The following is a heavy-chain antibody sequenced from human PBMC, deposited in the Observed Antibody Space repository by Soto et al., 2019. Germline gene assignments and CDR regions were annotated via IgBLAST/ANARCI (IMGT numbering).Heavy chain of an antibody. CDR2: IYPGDSDT. CDR3: AREEGYYGSPAAGLFGY. V-gene: IGHV5-51*03. J-gene: IGHJ4*02. D-gene: IGHD3-10*01. CDR1: GYSFTSYW. Sequence: EVQLVQSGAEVKKPGESLKISCKGSGYSFTSYWIGWVRQMPGKGLEWMGIIYPGDSDTRYSPSFQGQVTISADKSISNAYLRWSSLKASETCMYCCAREEGYYGSPAAGLFGYWGQGTLGTVSS.